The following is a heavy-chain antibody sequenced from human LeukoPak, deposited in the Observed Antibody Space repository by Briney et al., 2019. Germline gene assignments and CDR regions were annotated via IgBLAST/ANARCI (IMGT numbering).Heavy chain of an antibody. J-gene: IGHJ4*02. V-gene: IGHV4-59*12. CDR3: ARDVICCGLDY. CDR1: GGSISTYY. D-gene: IGHD2-21*01. CDR2: IYSSGST. Sequence: SETLSLTCTVSGGSISTYYWTWIRQPPGKGLEWIGYIYSSGSTNYNPSLKSRVTISVDTSKNQFSLKLSSVTAADTAVYYCARDVICCGLDYWGQGTLVTVSS.